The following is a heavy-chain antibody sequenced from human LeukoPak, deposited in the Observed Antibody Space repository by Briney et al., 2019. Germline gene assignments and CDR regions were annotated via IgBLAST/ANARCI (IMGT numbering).Heavy chain of an antibody. CDR3: AKYYSDSSAYYITLPARAPDY. D-gene: IGHD3-22*01. J-gene: IGHJ4*02. V-gene: IGHV3-23*01. Sequence: GGSLRLSCAASGFTFSSYAMTWVRQAPGKGLEWVSAISGGGFSTYYSDYVKGRFTISRDNSKNTLYLQMNSLRAEDTAIYYCAKYYSDSSAYYITLPARAPDYWGQGTLVTVSS. CDR1: GFTFSSYA. CDR2: ISGGGFST.